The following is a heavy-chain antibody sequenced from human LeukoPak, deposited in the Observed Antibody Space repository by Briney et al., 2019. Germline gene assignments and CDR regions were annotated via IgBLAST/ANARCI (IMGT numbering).Heavy chain of an antibody. CDR1: GFTFGSYG. D-gene: IGHD3-22*01. CDR3: AKEDVVVITIRYFQH. CDR2: ISYDGSNK. J-gene: IGHJ1*01. Sequence: PGRSLRLSCAASGFTFGSYGMHWVRQAPGKGLEWVAVISYDGSNKYYADSVKGRFTISRDNSKNTLFLQMNSLRTEDTAIYYCAKEDVVVITIRYFQHWGQGTLVTVSS. V-gene: IGHV3-30*18.